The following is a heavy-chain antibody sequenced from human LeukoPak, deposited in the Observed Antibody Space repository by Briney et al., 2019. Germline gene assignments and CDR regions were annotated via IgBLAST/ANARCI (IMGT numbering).Heavy chain of an antibody. CDR3: AKGYCSGGSCYPHAFDI. V-gene: IGHV3-23*01. Sequence: PGGSLRLSCAGSGFTFSSYGMSWVLQAPGKGLEWVSALSGSGGRTYYADSVKGRFTVSRDNSKNTVYLQMNSLRAEDTAVYYCAKGYCSGGSCYPHAFDIWGQGTMVTVSS. CDR2: LSGSGGRT. CDR1: GFTFSSYG. J-gene: IGHJ3*02. D-gene: IGHD2-15*01.